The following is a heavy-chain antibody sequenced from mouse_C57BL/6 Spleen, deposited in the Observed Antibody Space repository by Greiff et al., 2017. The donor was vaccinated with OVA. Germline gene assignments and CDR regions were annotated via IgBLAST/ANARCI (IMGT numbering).Heavy chain of an antibody. Sequence: QVQLQQPGAELVKPGASVKLSCKASGYTFTSYWMQWVKQRPGQGLEWIGEIDPSDSYTNSNQKFKGKATLTVDTSSSTAYMQLSSLTSEDSAVYYCAKEGPMVTTKYFDYWGQGTTLTVSS. V-gene: IGHV1-50*01. D-gene: IGHD2-2*01. CDR3: AKEGPMVTTKYFDY. J-gene: IGHJ2*01. CDR1: GYTFTSYW. CDR2: IDPSDSYT.